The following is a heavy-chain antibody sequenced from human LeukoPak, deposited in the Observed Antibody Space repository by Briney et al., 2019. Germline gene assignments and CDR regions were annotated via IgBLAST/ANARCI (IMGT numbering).Heavy chain of an antibody. Sequence: GGSLRLSCAASGFTFSSYEMNWVRQTPGKGLEWVSYISGSGSALYYADSVKGRFTISRDNAKNSLYLQMNSLRAEDTAVYYCARLGPNWNNFDYWGQGTLVTVSS. CDR2: ISGSGSAL. CDR3: ARLGPNWNNFDY. V-gene: IGHV3-48*03. CDR1: GFTFSSYE. D-gene: IGHD1/OR15-1a*01. J-gene: IGHJ4*02.